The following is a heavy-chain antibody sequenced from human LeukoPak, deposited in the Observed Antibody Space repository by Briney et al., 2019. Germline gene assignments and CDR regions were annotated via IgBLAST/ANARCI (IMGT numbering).Heavy chain of an antibody. V-gene: IGHV3-64*01. CDR3: ARGVRGEGPFDY. CDR1: GFTFSSYA. Sequence: GGSLRLSCAASGFTFSSYAMHWVRQAPGKGLEYVSAISSNGGSTYYANSVKGRFTISRDNSKNTLYLQMGSLRAEDMAVYYCARGVRGEGPFDYWGQGTLVTVSS. D-gene: IGHD3-10*01. CDR2: ISSNGGST. J-gene: IGHJ4*02.